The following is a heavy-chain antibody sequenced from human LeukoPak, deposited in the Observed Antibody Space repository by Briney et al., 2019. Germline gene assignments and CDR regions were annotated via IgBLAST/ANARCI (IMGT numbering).Heavy chain of an antibody. CDR1: GGTFSSYA. D-gene: IGHD2-21*02. J-gene: IGHJ4*02. CDR2: IIPIFGTA. CDR3: ARDLSYCGGDCFRGGFDY. Sequence: SVKVSCKASGGTFSSYAISWVRQAPGQGLEWMGRIIPIFGTANYAQKFQGRVTITTDESTSTAYMELSSLRSEDTAVYYCARDLSYCGGDCFRGGFDYWGQGTLLTVSS. V-gene: IGHV1-69*05.